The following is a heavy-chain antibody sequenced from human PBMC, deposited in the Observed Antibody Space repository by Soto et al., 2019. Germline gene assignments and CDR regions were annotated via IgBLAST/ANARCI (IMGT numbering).Heavy chain of an antibody. CDR1: GGSFSGYY. D-gene: IGHD3-3*01. V-gene: IGHV4-34*01. CDR3: ARVRAPRPITIIGVVIYNWYFDL. CDR2: INHSGST. Sequence: SETLSLTCAVYGGSFSGYYWSWIRQPPGKGLEWIGEINHSGSTNYNPSLKSRVTISVDTSKNQFSLKLSSVTAADTAVYYRARVRAPRPITIIGVVIYNWYFDLWGRGTLVTVSS. J-gene: IGHJ2*01.